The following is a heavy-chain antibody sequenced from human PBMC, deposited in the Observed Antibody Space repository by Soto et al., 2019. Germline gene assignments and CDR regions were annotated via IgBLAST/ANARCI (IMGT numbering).Heavy chain of an antibody. D-gene: IGHD4-4*01. Sequence: GGSLRLSCAASGFTFSSYAMHWVRQAPGKGLEWVAVISYDGSNKYYADSVKGRFTISRDNSKNTLYLQMNSLRAEDTAVYYCARDDYSNYPIPYYYYGMDVWGQGTTVTVSS. V-gene: IGHV3-30-3*01. CDR1: GFTFSSYA. CDR3: ARDDYSNYPIPYYYYGMDV. CDR2: ISYDGSNK. J-gene: IGHJ6*02.